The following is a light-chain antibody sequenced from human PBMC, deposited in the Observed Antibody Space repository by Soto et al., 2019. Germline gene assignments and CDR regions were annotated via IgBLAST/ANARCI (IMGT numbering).Light chain of an antibody. CDR2: DAS. J-gene: IGKJ5*01. CDR3: QQYENLPT. Sequence: PSSVSASVGDIVTITCQASQNINNYLNWYQQKPGRAPKLLIYDASNLEAGVPSRFRGSGSGTDFTFTISRLQPEDIATYYCQQYENLPTFGQGTRLEIK. CDR1: QNINNY. V-gene: IGKV1-33*01.